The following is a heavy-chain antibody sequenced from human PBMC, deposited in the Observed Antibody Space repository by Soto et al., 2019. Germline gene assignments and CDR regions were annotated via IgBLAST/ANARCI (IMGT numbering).Heavy chain of an antibody. CDR3: AKFTETTYIDYYYYMDV. CDR1: GFALSSYA. J-gene: IGHJ6*03. D-gene: IGHD1-1*01. V-gene: IGHV3-23*01. Sequence: EVQLLESGGGLVQTGGSLRLSCAASGFALSSYAMSWVRQAPGKGLEWVSAISGSGRNTYYADSVKGRFTISRDNSKNSLYLETNRLRAEDTAVYRCAKFTETTYIDYYYYMDVWGKGTTVTVSS. CDR2: ISGSGRNT.